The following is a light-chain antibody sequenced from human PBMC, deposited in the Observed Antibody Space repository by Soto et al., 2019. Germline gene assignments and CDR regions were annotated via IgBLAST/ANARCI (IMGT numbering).Light chain of an antibody. Sequence: EIVLTQSPATLSLSPGDGATLSCRASQSVSSYLAWYQQKPGQAPRLLIYDTSNRATGIPARFSGSGSGTDFTLTISRLEPEDFAIYYCQQRSNWITFGQGTRLEIE. CDR2: DTS. V-gene: IGKV3-11*01. CDR3: QQRSNWIT. CDR1: QSVSSY. J-gene: IGKJ5*01.